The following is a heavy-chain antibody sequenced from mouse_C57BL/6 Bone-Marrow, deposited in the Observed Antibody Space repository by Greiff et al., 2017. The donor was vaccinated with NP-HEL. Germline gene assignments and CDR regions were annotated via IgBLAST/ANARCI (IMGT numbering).Heavy chain of an antibody. D-gene: IGHD4-1*01. Sequence: DVQLVESGGDLVKPGGSLKLSCAASGFTFSSYGMSWVRQTPDKRLEWVATISSGGSYTYYPDSVTGRFTISRDNAKNTLYLQMSSLKSEDTAMYYCARHITGMDYWGQGTTLTVSS. CDR3: ARHITGMDY. CDR1: GFTFSSYG. V-gene: IGHV5-6*01. J-gene: IGHJ2*01. CDR2: ISSGGSYT.